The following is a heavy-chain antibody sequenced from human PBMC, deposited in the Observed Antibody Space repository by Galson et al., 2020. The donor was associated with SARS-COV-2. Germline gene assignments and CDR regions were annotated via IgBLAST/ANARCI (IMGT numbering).Heavy chain of an antibody. CDR3: ARHLAGDPGAFNI. J-gene: IGHJ3*02. D-gene: IGHD7-27*01. CDR2: IDPSDSYT. Sequence: HGESLKISCKGSGYSFTSYWISWVRQMPGKGLEWMGRIDPSDSYTNYSPSFQGNVTISADKSISTAYLQWSSLKASDTAMYYCARHLAGDPGAFNIWCQGTMVTVSS. CDR1: GYSFTSYW. V-gene: IGHV5-10-1*01.